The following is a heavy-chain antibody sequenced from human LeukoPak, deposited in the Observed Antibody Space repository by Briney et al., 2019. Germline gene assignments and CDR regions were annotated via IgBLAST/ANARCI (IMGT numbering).Heavy chain of an antibody. CDR3: ARDRYYDSSGTYYMDV. D-gene: IGHD3-22*01. V-gene: IGHV3-21*01. CDR2: ISSSSSYI. CDR1: GFTFSSYS. J-gene: IGHJ6*03. Sequence: PGGSLRLSCAASGFTFSSYSMNWVRQAPGKGLEWVSSISSSSSYIYYADSVKGRFTISRDNAKNSLYLQMNSLRAEDTAVYYCARDRYYDSSGTYYMDVWGKGTTVTVSS.